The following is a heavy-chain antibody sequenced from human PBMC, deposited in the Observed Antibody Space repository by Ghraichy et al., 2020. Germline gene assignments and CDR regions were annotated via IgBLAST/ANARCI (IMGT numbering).Heavy chain of an antibody. CDR3: VRSRSGGIIITFGGIIARLDV. CDR1: GASISSSGYS. CDR2: IPDSGST. Sequence: TLSLTCAVSGASISSSGYSWSWIRQPPGKGLEWIGYIPDSGSTYCNPSLKSRVTISVDTSKNQFSLKLSSVTAADTAVYYCVRSRSGGIIITFGGIIARLDVWGKGTTVTVSS. V-gene: IGHV4-30-4*07. D-gene: IGHD3-16*02. J-gene: IGHJ6*04.